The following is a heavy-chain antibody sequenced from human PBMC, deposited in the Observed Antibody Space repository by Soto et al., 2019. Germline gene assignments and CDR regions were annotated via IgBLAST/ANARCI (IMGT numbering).Heavy chain of an antibody. CDR2: IYHSGTTNDNSGST. CDR1: GGSISDYY. J-gene: IGHJ3*02. D-gene: IGHD2-15*01. CDR3: VRRGYCSGGSCYYSAFDI. Sequence: SETLSLTCTVSGGSISDYYWSWIRQPPGKGLEWIGYIYHSGTTNDNSGSTNYSPSLKSRVTISIDTSKNQFSLKLSSVTAADTAVYYCVRRGYCSGGSCYYSAFDIWGQGTMVTVSS. V-gene: IGHV4-59*08.